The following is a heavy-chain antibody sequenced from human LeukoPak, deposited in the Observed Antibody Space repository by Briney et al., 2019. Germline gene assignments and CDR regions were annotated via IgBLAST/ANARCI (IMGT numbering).Heavy chain of an antibody. CDR2: ISGSGGNT. V-gene: IGHV3-23*01. D-gene: IGHD3-10*01. CDR3: AKGLELLWFGELFRWFDP. Sequence: GGSLRLSCAASGFTFSSYAVNWVRQVPGKGLEWVSSISGSGGNTYYADSVKSRFTISRDNSKNTLYLQMNSLRAEDTAVYYCAKGLELLWFGELFRWFDPWGQGTLVTVSS. CDR1: GFTFSSYA. J-gene: IGHJ5*02.